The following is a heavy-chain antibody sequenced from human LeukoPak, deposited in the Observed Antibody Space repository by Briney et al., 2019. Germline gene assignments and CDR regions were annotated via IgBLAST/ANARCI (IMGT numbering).Heavy chain of an antibody. V-gene: IGHV4-4*02. CDR1: SGSIKSSNW. Sequence: SETLSLTCAVSSGSIKSSNWWSWVRQPPGRGLEWIGEIYHSASTNYNPSLQSRVTFSVDKSKNQFSLKLNSVTAADTAVYYCARGGRLPFYYMDVWGKGTTVTVSS. J-gene: IGHJ6*03. D-gene: IGHD6-6*01. CDR3: ARGGRLPFYYMDV. CDR2: IYHSAST.